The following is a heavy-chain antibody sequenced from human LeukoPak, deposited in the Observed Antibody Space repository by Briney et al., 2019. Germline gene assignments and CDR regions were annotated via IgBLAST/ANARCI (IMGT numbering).Heavy chain of an antibody. CDR1: GGTFSSYA. CDR2: ISAYNGNT. J-gene: IGHJ6*02. V-gene: IGHV1-18*01. D-gene: IGHD6-19*01. CDR3: ARESSSGWYFSYYYYGMDV. Sequence: VASVKVSCKASGGTFSSYAISWVRQAPGQGLEWMGWISAYNGNTNYAQKLQGRVTMTTDTSTSTAYMELRSLRSDDTAVYYCARESSSGWYFSYYYYGMDVWGQGTTVTVSS.